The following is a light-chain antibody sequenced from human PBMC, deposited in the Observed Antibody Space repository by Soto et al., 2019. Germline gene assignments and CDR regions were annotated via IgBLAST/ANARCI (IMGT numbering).Light chain of an antibody. CDR1: SSDVGGFKY. J-gene: IGLJ2*01. V-gene: IGLV2-8*01. CDR3: SAYADLNNVL. Sequence: QSVLTQPPSASGSPGQSVTISCTGTSSDVGGFKYVSWYQQKSGKAPKLILYEVNERPSGVPDRFSGSKSDNTASLTVSGLQAEDEADYYFSAYADLNNVLFGGGTKVTVL. CDR2: EVN.